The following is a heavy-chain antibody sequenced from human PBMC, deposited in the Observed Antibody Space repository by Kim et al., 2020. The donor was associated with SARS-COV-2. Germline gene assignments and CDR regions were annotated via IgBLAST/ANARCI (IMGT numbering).Heavy chain of an antibody. CDR3: ARVFKGNYYGSGSYYYYYYGMDV. V-gene: IGHV4-59*01. CDR2: IYYSGST. D-gene: IGHD3-10*01. J-gene: IGHJ6*02. Sequence: SETLSLTCTVSGGSISSYYWSWIRQPPGKGLEWIGYIYYSGSTNYNPSLKSRVTISVDTSKNQFSLKLSSVTAADTAVYYCARVFKGNYYGSGSYYYYYYGMDVWGQGTTVTVSS. CDR1: GGSISSYY.